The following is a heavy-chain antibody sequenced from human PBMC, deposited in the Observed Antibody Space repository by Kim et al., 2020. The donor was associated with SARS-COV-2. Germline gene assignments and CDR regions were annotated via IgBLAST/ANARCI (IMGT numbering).Heavy chain of an antibody. J-gene: IGHJ6*01. Sequence: GGSLRLSCAASGLTFGSSGMTWVRQAPGKGLEWVGGITEDGSVTYSADSVKGRFTISRDNAKNTLYLQMNSLRAEDTAVYYCAKNGNRSIYGMVVWGQG. D-gene: IGHD2-21*01. CDR2: ITEDGSVT. CDR1: GLTFGSSG. V-gene: IGHV3-7*03. CDR3: AKNGNRSIYGMVV.